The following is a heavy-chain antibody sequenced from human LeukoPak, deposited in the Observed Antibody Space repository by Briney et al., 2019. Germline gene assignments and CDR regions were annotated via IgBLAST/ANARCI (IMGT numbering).Heavy chain of an antibody. V-gene: IGHV1-24*01. CDR2: FDSEYGET. CDR3: ATEGAHYYGMDV. J-gene: IGHJ6*02. Sequence: ASVKVSCKVSGYTLTELSMHWVRQAPGKGLEWMGGFDSEYGETIYAQKFKGRVTTTEHTSTDTAYMELSSLRSEDTAEYYCATEGAHYYGMDVWGQGTTVTVSS. CDR1: GYTLTELS. D-gene: IGHD3-16*01.